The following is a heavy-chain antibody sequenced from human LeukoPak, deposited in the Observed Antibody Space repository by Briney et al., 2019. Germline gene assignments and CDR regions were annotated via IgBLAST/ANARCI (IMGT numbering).Heavy chain of an antibody. V-gene: IGHV4-4*07. D-gene: IGHD5-18*01. J-gene: IGHJ4*02. CDR2: IYSSGNT. CDR1: GASISNYY. CDR3: ARDRVGYSYGPHDY. Sequence: PSETLSLTCTVSGASISNYYWSWIRQPAGRGLEWIGRIYSSGNTVYSPSLKSRVTMSVDTSKNQFSLKLGSVTAADTALYYCARDRVGYSYGPHDYWGQGTLVTVSS.